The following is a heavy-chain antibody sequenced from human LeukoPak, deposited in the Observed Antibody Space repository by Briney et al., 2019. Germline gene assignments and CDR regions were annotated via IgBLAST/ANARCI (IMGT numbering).Heavy chain of an antibody. D-gene: IGHD4-11*01. V-gene: IGHV4-59*01. CDR2: IHYSGST. CDR3: ARDYSTYYFDY. CDR1: GGYISTYY. J-gene: IGHJ4*02. Sequence: SETLSLTCTVSGGYISTYYWSWIRQPPGKGLEWIGYIHYSGSTNYNPSLKSRVTISVDTSKNQFSLKLSSVTAADTAVYYCARDYSTYYFDYWGQGSLATVSS.